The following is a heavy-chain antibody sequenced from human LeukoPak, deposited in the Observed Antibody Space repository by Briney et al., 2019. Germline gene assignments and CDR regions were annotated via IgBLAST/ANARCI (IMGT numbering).Heavy chain of an antibody. CDR1: GFTFNSYI. CDR2: IGGSGDST. J-gene: IGHJ4*02. CDR3: AKEGPGGGGYFDD. V-gene: IGHV3-23*01. Sequence: GGSLRLSCAASGFTFNSYIMSWVRQAPGKGLEWVSLIGGSGDSTYYADSVKGRFTISRDNSKNTLYLRMNSLRADDTAVYYCAKEGPGGGGYFDDWGQGTLVTVSS. D-gene: IGHD3-16*01.